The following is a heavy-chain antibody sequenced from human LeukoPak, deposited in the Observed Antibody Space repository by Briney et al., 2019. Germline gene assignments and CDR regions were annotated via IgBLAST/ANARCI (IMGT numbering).Heavy chain of an antibody. CDR2: ISAYNGNT. J-gene: IGHJ3*02. V-gene: IGHV1-18*01. Sequence: ASVKVSCKASGYSFTTYGISWVRQAPGQGLEWMGWISAYNGNTNYAQKLQGRVTMTTDTSTSTAYMELRSLRSDDTAVYYCARGYFMITFGGALNAFDIWGQGTMVTVSS. D-gene: IGHD3-16*01. CDR3: ARGYFMITFGGALNAFDI. CDR1: GYSFTTYG.